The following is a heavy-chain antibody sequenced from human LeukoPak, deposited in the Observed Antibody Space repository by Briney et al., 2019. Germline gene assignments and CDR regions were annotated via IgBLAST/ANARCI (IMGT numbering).Heavy chain of an antibody. Sequence: KPSETLSLTCTVSGGSISSYYWSWIRQPPGKGLEWIGYIYYSGSTNYNPSLKSRVTISVDTSKNQFSLKLSSVTAADTAVYYCATGRGPLPRLYSSWFDYWGQGTLVTVSS. CDR3: ATGRGPLPRLYSSWFDY. CDR2: IYYSGST. D-gene: IGHD6-6*01. V-gene: IGHV4-59*08. J-gene: IGHJ4*02. CDR1: GGSISSYY.